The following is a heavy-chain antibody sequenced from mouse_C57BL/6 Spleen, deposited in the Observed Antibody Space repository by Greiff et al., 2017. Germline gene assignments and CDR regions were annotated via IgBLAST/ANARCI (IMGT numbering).Heavy chain of an antibody. D-gene: IGHD4-1*01. J-gene: IGHJ4*01. CDR2: INPSSGYT. Sequence: VQLQQSGAELARPGASVKMSCKASGYTFTSYTMHWVKQRPGQGLEWIGYINPSSGYTKYNQKFKDKATLTADKSSSTAYMQLSSLTSDDSAVYYCARRELGLRVEAMDYWGQGTSVTVSS. CDR3: ARRELGLRVEAMDY. CDR1: GYTFTSYT. V-gene: IGHV1-4*01.